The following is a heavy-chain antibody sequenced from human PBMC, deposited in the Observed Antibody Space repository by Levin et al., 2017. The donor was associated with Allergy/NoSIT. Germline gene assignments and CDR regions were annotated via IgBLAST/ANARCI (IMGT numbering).Heavy chain of an antibody. CDR2: IIHGGGT. Sequence: PGGSLRLSCSVSGGSFSDYYWTWIRQSPGKGLEWIGEIIHGGGTNYNPSLKSRVTISVDTPKNQFSLRLRSVTAADTAVYYCASRNYYYDTNPFDSWGQGTLVTVSS. D-gene: IGHD3-22*01. CDR3: ASRNYYYDTNPFDS. CDR1: GGSFSDYY. V-gene: IGHV4-34*12. J-gene: IGHJ4*02.